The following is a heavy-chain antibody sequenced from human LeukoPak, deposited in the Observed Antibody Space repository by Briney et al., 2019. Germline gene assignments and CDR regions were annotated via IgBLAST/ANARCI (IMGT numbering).Heavy chain of an antibody. CDR3: ARDTEDIVVVPAAVNWFDP. Sequence: ASVKVSCKASGYTFTSYGISWVRQAPGQGLEWMGWISAYNGNTNYAQKLQGRVTMTTDTSASTAYMELRSLRSDDTAVYYCARDTEDIVVVPAAVNWFDPWGQGTLVTVSS. CDR1: GYTFTSYG. D-gene: IGHD2-2*01. CDR2: ISAYNGNT. J-gene: IGHJ5*02. V-gene: IGHV1-18*04.